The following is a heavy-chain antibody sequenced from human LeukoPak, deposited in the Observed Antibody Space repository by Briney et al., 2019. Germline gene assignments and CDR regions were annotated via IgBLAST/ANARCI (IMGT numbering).Heavy chain of an antibody. CDR1: GYTFTSYG. V-gene: IGHV1-18*01. J-gene: IGHJ6*03. CDR3: ARLPWESSSSWFLAYYYMDV. CDR2: ISAYNGNT. D-gene: IGHD6-13*01. Sequence: ASVKVSCKASGYTFTSYGISWVRQAPGQGLEWMGWISAYNGNTNYAQKLQGRVTMTTDTSTSTAYMELRSLRSDDTAVYYCARLPWESSSSWFLAYYYMDVWGKGTTVTVSS.